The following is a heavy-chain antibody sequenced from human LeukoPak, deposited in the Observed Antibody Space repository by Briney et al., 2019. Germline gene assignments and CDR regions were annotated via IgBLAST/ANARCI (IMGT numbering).Heavy chain of an antibody. V-gene: IGHV3-66*01. CDR2: VYGGGLT. J-gene: IGHJ6*02. D-gene: IGHD3/OR15-3a*01. CDR1: GFIVSENY. CDR3: VRDRWPGLGDF. Sequence: GGSLRLSCAASGFIVSENYMSWVRQAPGKGLEWVSTVYGGGLTFYADPVKGRFTISRYNSENTLYLQMSILRAEDTAVYYCVRDRWPGLGDFWGQGTTVTVSS.